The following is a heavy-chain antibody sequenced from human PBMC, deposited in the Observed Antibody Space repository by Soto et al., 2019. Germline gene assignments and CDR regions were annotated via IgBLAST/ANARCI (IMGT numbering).Heavy chain of an antibody. D-gene: IGHD5-18*01. V-gene: IGHV1-69*13. CDR2: IIPIFGTA. J-gene: IGHJ6*02. CDR1: GGTFSSYA. Sequence: ASVKVSCKASGGTFSSYAISWVRQAPGQGLEWMGGIIPIFGTANYAQKFQGRVTITADESTSTAYMELSSLRSEDTAVYYCARSLPPEHTAMDYYYYGMDVWGQGTTVTVS. CDR3: ARSLPPEHTAMDYYYYGMDV.